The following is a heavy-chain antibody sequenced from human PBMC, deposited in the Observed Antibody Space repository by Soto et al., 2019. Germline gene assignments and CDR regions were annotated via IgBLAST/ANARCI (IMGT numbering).Heavy chain of an antibody. J-gene: IGHJ4*02. CDR2: FYAGGST. D-gene: IGHD6-13*01. CDR3: ARGYESSSRSVAY. Sequence: GGSLRLSCADSGFTASINYMSWVRQAPGKGLEWVSLFYAGGSTYYADSVKGRFTISRDTSKSTLYLQMNSLRVDDTAVYYCARGYESSSRSVAYWGQGIPVTVSS. CDR1: GFTASINY. V-gene: IGHV3-53*01.